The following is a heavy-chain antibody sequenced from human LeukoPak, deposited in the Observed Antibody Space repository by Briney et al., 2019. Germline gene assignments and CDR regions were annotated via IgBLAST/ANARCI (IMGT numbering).Heavy chain of an antibody. V-gene: IGHV3-48*04. Sequence: PPGGSLRLSCAASGFTFSSYSMNWVRQAPGKGLEYVSYISSGSGTIYYADSVKGRFTISRDNAKNSLYLQMNSLRAEDTAVYYCARDSQEWELLRWFVPWGRGTLVTV. D-gene: IGHD1-26*01. CDR3: ARDSQEWELLRWFVP. CDR1: GFTFSSYS. J-gene: IGHJ5*02. CDR2: ISSGSGTI.